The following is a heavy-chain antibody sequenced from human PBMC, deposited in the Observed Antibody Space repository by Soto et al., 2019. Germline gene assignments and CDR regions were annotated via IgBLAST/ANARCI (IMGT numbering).Heavy chain of an antibody. CDR1: GGSISSYY. J-gene: IGHJ6*03. D-gene: IGHD3-10*01. V-gene: IGHV4-59*01. CDR2: IYYSGST. CDR3: ARSPPDYYGSGSLDYYYYMDV. Sequence: TSETLSLTCTVSGGSISSYYWSWIRQPPGKGLEWIGYIYYSGSTNYNPSLKSRVTISVDTSKNQFSLKLSSVTAADTAVYYCARSPPDYYGSGSLDYYYYMDVWGKGTTVTVSS.